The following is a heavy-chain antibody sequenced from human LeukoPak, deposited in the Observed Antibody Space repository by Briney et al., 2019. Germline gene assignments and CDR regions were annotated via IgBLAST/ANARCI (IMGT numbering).Heavy chain of an antibody. V-gene: IGHV3-21*01. D-gene: IGHD2-21*01. CDR1: GFTFSSYA. Sequence: PGGSLRLSCAASGFTFSSYAMSWVRQAPGKGLEWVSSISSSSTYIYYADSVKGRFTISRDNAKNSLYLQMNILRADDTAVYYCARDRAILGDAFDIWGQGTMVTVSS. J-gene: IGHJ3*02. CDR3: ARDRAILGDAFDI. CDR2: ISSSSTYI.